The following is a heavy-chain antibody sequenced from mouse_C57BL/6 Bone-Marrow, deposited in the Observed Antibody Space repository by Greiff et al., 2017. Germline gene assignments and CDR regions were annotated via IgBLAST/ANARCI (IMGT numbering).Heavy chain of an antibody. Sequence: VQLQQSGAELVRPGASVKLSCTASGFNIKDDYMHWVKQRPEQGLEWIGWIDPENGDTEYASKFQGKATITADTSSNTAYLQLSSLTSEDTAVYYCTSYGSCWYFDVWGTGTTVTVSS. D-gene: IGHD2-2*01. CDR3: TSYGSCWYFDV. V-gene: IGHV14-4*01. CDR1: GFNIKDDY. J-gene: IGHJ1*03. CDR2: IDPENGDT.